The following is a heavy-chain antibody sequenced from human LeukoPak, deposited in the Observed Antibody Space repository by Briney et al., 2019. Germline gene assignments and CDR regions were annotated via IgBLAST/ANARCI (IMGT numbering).Heavy chain of an antibody. CDR3: ARGFLSENSFDY. V-gene: IGHV3-21*01. CDR1: GFTFSSYS. D-gene: IGHD2/OR15-2a*01. Sequence: GGSLRLSCAASGFTFSSYSMNWVRQAPGKGLEWVSSISSSSSYIYYADSVKGRFTISRDNAKNSLYLQMNSLRAEDTAVYYCARGFLSENSFDYWGQGTLVTVSS. CDR2: ISSSSSYI. J-gene: IGHJ4*02.